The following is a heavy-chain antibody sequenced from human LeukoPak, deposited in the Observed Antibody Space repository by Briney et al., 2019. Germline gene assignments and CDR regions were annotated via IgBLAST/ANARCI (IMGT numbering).Heavy chain of an antibody. CDR1: GFTFSSYG. CDR2: IWYDGSNK. D-gene: IGHD6-19*01. J-gene: IGHJ4*02. Sequence: GRSLRLSCAASGFTFSSYGMHWVRQVPGKGLEWVAVIWYDGSNKYYADSVKGRFTISRDNSKNTLYLQMNSLRAEDTAVYYCAPYDLAGWGQGTLVTVSS. V-gene: IGHV3-33*01. CDR3: APYDLAG.